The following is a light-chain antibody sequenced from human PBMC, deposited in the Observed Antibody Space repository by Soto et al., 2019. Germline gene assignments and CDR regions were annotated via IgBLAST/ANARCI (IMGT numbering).Light chain of an antibody. CDR1: QIISSW. J-gene: IGKJ1*01. CDR2: DAS. Sequence: DIQMTQSPSTLSASVGDSVTIACRASQIISSWLAWYQQKPGIATKLLISDASSLESGVPSRFSGSGSGTEFTLTISSLQPDDFATYYCQHYETYPAFGQGTKVDIK. V-gene: IGKV1-5*01. CDR3: QHYETYPA.